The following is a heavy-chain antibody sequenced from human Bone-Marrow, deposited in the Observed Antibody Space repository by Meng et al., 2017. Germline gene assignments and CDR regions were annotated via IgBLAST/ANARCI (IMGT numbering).Heavy chain of an antibody. J-gene: IGHJ4*02. CDR3: AREGAGGYCSSTSCGFDY. Sequence: ASVKVSCKASGDTFTGYYMHWVRQAPGQGLEWMGWINPNSGGTNYAQKFQGRVTMTRDTSISTAYMELSRLRSDDTAVYYCAREGAGGYCSSTSCGFDYWGQGTLVTVSS. D-gene: IGHD2-2*01. V-gene: IGHV1-2*02. CDR2: INPNSGGT. CDR1: GDTFTGYY.